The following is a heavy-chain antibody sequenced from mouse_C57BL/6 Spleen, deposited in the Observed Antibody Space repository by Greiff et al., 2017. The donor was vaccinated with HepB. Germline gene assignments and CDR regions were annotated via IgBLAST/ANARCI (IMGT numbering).Heavy chain of an antibody. CDR2: ISYDGSN. Sequence: VQLKESGPGLVKPSQSLSLTCSVTGYSITSGYYWNWIRQFPGNKLEWMGYISYDGSNNYNPSLKNRISITRDTSKNQFFLKLNSVTTEDTATYYCARQGTTAVNWGQGTTLTVSS. CDR3: ARQGTTAVN. J-gene: IGHJ2*01. D-gene: IGHD1-2*01. V-gene: IGHV3-6*01. CDR1: GYSITSGYY.